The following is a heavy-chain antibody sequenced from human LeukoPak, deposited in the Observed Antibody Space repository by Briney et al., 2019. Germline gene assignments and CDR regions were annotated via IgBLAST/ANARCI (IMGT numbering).Heavy chain of an antibody. CDR3: VRYCGGACSSGWFDP. V-gene: IGHV4-39*07. D-gene: IGHD2-21*02. J-gene: IGHJ5*02. CDR1: GGSISSSAYC. CDR2: IYYDGST. Sequence: SETLSLTCTVSGGSISSSAYCWGWIRQPPGKGLEWIGTIYYDGSTYYNPSLKSRVTMSGDMSKNQFSLAMSSVTAADTAVYYCVRYCGGACSSGWFDPWGQGTLVTVSS.